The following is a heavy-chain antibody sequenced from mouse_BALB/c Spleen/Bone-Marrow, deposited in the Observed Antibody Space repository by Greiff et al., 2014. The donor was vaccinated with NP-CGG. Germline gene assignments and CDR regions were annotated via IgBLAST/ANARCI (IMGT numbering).Heavy chain of an antibody. V-gene: IGHV5-4*02. CDR3: ARDRGVQGYAMDY. D-gene: IGHD2-14*01. CDR2: ISDGSTYT. CDR1: GFTFSDYH. J-gene: IGHJ4*01. Sequence: EVMLVESGGGLVKPGGSLKLSCAASGFTFSDYHMYWVRQTPEKRLEWVATISDGSTYTYYPDSVKGRFTISRDNAKNNLYLQMSSLKSEDTALYYCARDRGVQGYAMDYWGQGTSVTVSS.